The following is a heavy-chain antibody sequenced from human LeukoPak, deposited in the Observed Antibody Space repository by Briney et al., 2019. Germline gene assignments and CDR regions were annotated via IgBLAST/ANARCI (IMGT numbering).Heavy chain of an antibody. V-gene: IGHV3-15*01. Sequence: GGSLRFSCVGSGFTFSDAWMSWVRQAPGKGLGWVGRIKSKSDGGTIDYAAPVKGRFTISRDDSRNTLYLQMNSLKTEDTAVYYCTTRRQDGWWGQGTLVTVS. CDR3: TTRRQDGW. CDR2: IKSKSDGGTI. D-gene: IGHD2-15*01. CDR1: GFTFSDAW. J-gene: IGHJ4*02.